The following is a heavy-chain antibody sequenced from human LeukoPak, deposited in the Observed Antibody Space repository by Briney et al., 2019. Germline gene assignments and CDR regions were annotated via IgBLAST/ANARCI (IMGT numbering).Heavy chain of an antibody. Sequence: WGSLRLSCAASDFTFRTYPSSWLRQAPGKGLEWVSAICVTGATYYTGSLKGRFTISRDTSKNTLYLQMNTLRADDTAVYYCARDSRWCIDAFDIWGQETLVTVFS. CDR1: DFTFRTYP. CDR2: ICVTGAT. J-gene: IGHJ3*02. V-gene: IGHV3-23*01. D-gene: IGHD2-8*01. CDR3: ARDSRWCIDAFDI.